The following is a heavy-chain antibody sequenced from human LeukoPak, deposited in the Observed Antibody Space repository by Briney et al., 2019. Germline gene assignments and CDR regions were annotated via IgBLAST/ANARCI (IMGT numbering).Heavy chain of an antibody. CDR3: AKAPVTSCRGAFCYPFDY. V-gene: IGHV3-23*01. CDR1: GFSFSSYA. J-gene: IGHJ4*02. CDR2: MSSSDDGR. Sequence: GGSLRLSCATSGFSFSSYAMSWVRQAPGEGLEWVSAMSSSDDGRYYAASVRGRFTISRDTSRSTLYLQMNSLRAEDAAVYYCAKAPVTSCRGAFCYPFDYWGQGTLVTVSS. D-gene: IGHD2-15*01.